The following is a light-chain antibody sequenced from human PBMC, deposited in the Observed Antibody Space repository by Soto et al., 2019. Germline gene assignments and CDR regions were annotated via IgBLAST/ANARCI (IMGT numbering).Light chain of an antibody. CDR2: DAS. V-gene: IGKV1-5*01. CDR3: QQYTSHLYT. Sequence: DIQLTQFPSTLSASVGGTVTITCRVSKNLLTYLAWYQQKPGRAPKLLIHDASTLEDGVPSRFSGSGSGTEFSLTISCLQPEDVAMYHCQQYTSHLYTFGQGTKLQ. J-gene: IGKJ2*01. CDR1: KNLLTY.